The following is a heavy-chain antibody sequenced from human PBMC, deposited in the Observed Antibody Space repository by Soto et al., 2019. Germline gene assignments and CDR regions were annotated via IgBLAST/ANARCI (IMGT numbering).Heavy chain of an antibody. J-gene: IGHJ4*02. V-gene: IGHV3-23*01. CDR3: AKEADISGYNPAY. CDR1: GFTFSSYA. CDR2: ISGSGGST. Sequence: GGSLRLSCAASGFTFSSYAMTWVRQAPGKGLEWVSVISGSGGSTHYADSVKGRSTIARDNSKNTLYLQVNSLRAEDTAVYYCAKEADISGYNPAYWRQGTHVTVS. D-gene: IGHD3-22*01.